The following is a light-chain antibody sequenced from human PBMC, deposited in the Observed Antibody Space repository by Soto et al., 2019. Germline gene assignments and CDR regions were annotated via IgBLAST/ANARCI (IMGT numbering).Light chain of an antibody. CDR1: QSVLYSSNNKNY. J-gene: IGKJ2*01. CDR3: QQYYSTPPT. CDR2: WAS. Sequence: DIVMTQSPDSLAVSLGERATINCKSSQSVLYSSNNKNYLAWYQQKPGQPPKLLIYWASTRESGVPDRFSGSASGTDLALTISSLQAEDVAVYYCQQYYSTPPTFGQGTKLEIK. V-gene: IGKV4-1*01.